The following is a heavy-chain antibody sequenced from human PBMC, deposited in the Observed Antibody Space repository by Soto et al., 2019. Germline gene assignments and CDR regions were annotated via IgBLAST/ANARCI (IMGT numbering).Heavy chain of an antibody. V-gene: IGHV4-59*12. D-gene: IGHD5-12*01. J-gene: IGHJ4*02. CDR3: AAGGGLPRYY. CDR1: GGAISTYY. CDR2: IYYTGST. Sequence: SETLSLTCTVSGGAISTYYWSWIRQPPGKGLEWIGYIYYTGSTKYNPSLKSRVTISVDTSKNQLSLKLSSVTAADTAVYYCAAGGGLPRYYWGQGTLVTGSS.